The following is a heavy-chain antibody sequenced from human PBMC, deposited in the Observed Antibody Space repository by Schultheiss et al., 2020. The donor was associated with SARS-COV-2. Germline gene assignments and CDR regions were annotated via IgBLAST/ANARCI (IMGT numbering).Heavy chain of an antibody. CDR1: GFVFGSYD. CDR2: MSHDGSKE. Sequence: GGSLRLSCADSGFVFGSYDMHWVRQAPGKGLEWVALMSHDGSKEYYADSVKGRFTISRDNSRNTVYLQVNSLRTEDTAIYYCAKDLDSRGDYYYALDVWGQGTTVTVSS. CDR3: AKDLDSRGDYYYALDV. V-gene: IGHV3-30*18. D-gene: IGHD3/OR15-3a*01. J-gene: IGHJ6*02.